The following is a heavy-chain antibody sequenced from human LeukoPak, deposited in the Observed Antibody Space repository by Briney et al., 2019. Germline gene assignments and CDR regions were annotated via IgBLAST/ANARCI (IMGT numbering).Heavy chain of an antibody. V-gene: IGHV3-9*01. J-gene: IGHJ4*02. D-gene: IGHD3-22*01. CDR3: AKAPYFFDSSGLWYFDY. Sequence: PGRSLRLSCAASGSTFDDYAMHWVRQAPGKGLEWVSGISWNSGSIGYADSVKGRFTISRDNAKNSLYLQMNSLRAEDTALYYCAKAPYFFDSSGLWYFDYWGQGTLVTVSS. CDR2: ISWNSGSI. CDR1: GSTFDDYA.